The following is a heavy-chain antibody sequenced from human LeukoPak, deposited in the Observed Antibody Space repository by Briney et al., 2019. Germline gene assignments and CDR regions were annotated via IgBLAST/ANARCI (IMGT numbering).Heavy chain of an antibody. V-gene: IGHV1-69*05. CDR3: ARGSTYCGGDCYPADY. D-gene: IGHD2-21*01. J-gene: IGHJ4*02. CDR1: GGTFSSYA. Sequence: SVKVSCKASGGTFSSYAISWVRQAPGQGLEWMGGIIPIFGTTKYAQKFLGRVTITTDESTSTAYMELSSLRSEDTAVYYCARGSTYCGGDCYPADYWGQGILVTVSS. CDR2: IIPIFGTT.